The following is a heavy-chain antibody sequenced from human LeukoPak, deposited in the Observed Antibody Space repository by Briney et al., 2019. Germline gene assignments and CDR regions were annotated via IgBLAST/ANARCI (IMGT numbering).Heavy chain of an antibody. CDR1: GYTFSDYY. D-gene: IGHD6-19*01. V-gene: IGHV1-2*02. J-gene: IGHJ4*02. Sequence: ASVKVSCKASGYTFSDYYMHWVRQAPGQGLEWRGWINPKSVGTNYAQKFQGRVTMTRDTSITTAYMELSRLRSEDTAVYYCASGQWLVADIDYWGQGTLVTVSS. CDR2: INPKSVGT. CDR3: ASGQWLVADIDY.